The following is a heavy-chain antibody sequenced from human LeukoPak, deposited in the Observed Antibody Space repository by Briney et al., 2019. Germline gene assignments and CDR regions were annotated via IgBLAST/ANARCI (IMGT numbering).Heavy chain of an antibody. CDR3: ARDLGDYPFV. J-gene: IGHJ4*02. CDR2: ISWNSGKI. Sequence: PGRSLRLSCAASGFTFDDYGMHWVRQAPGKGLEWVSGISWNSGKIGYADSVKGRFTISRDNAKNSLYLQMDSLRGEDTAFYYCARDLGDYPFVWGQGTLVTVSS. V-gene: IGHV3-9*01. D-gene: IGHD4-17*01. CDR1: GFTFDDYG.